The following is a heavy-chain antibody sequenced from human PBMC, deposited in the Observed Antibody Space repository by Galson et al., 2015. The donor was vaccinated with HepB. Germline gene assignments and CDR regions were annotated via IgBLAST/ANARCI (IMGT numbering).Heavy chain of an antibody. Sequence: LRLSCAASGVTFSSYAMSWVRQAPGKGLEWVSGISGSGGYRYYADSVKGRFTISRDKSKNTLYVEMNSLTAEDTAVYYCAKGYTGDPYYYYDMDVWGKGTTVTVSS. CDR1: GVTFSSYA. J-gene: IGHJ6*03. CDR2: ISGSGGYR. CDR3: AKGYTGDPYYYYDMDV. V-gene: IGHV3-23*01. D-gene: IGHD5-12*01.